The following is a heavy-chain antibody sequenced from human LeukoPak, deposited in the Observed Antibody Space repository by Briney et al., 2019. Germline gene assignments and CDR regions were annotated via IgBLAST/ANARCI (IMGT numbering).Heavy chain of an antibody. V-gene: IGHV5-51*01. CDR2: IYPGDSDT. J-gene: IGHJ4*02. CDR3: AREGPPIRYSSSWADLDY. CDR1: GYSFTSYW. D-gene: IGHD6-13*01. Sequence: GESLKISCKGSGYSFTSYWIGWVRQMPGKGLEWMGIIYPGDSDTRYSPSFQGQVTISADKSISTAYLQWSSLKASDTAMYYCAREGPPIRYSSSWADLDYWGQGTLVTVSS.